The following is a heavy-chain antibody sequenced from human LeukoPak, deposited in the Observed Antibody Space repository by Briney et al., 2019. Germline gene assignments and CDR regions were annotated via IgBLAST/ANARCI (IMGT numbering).Heavy chain of an antibody. J-gene: IGHJ4*02. V-gene: IGHV3-43*02. CDR2: ISGDGGST. D-gene: IGHD3-22*01. Sequence: GSLRLSCAASGFTFDDYAMHWVRQAPGKGLEWVSLISGDGGSTYYADSVKGRFTISRDNSKNSLYLQMNSLRTEDTALYYCAKSKNYYDSSGCFDYWGQGTLVTVSS. CDR3: AKSKNYYDSSGCFDY. CDR1: GFTFDDYA.